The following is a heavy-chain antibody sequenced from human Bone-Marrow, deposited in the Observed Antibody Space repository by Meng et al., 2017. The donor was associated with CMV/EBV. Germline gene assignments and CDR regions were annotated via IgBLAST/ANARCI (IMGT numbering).Heavy chain of an antibody. Sequence: ASVKVSCKASGYTFTSFNINRVRQAIGQGLEWMGWMNPNSGNTGYAQKFQGRVTMTRNTSISTAYMELSSLRSEDTAVYYCAREVGDYFDYWGQGTLVTVSS. D-gene: IGHD3-16*01. V-gene: IGHV1-8*01. CDR1: GYTFTSFN. J-gene: IGHJ4*02. CDR2: MNPNSGNT. CDR3: AREVGDYFDY.